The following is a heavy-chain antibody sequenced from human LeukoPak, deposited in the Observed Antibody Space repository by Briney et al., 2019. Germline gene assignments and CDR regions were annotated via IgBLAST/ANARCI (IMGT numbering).Heavy chain of an antibody. Sequence: SETLSLTCTVSGGSISSYYWSWIRQPPGKGLEWIGYIYYSGSTNYNPSLKSRVTISVDTSKNQFSLKLSSVTAADTAVYYCARGPLAAAGTVFDYWGQGTLVTVSS. CDR2: IYYSGST. J-gene: IGHJ4*02. V-gene: IGHV4-59*01. CDR1: GGSISSYY. CDR3: ARGPLAAAGTVFDY. D-gene: IGHD6-13*01.